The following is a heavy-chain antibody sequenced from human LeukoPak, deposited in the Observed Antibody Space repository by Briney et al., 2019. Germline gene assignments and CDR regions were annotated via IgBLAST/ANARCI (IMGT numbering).Heavy chain of an antibody. CDR3: ARDNDYRFDY. CDR1: GFTFSSYS. Sequence: RGSLRLSCAASGFTFSSYSMNWVRQAPGKGLEWVSYISSSSDTMYYADSVEGRFTISRDNAKNSLYLKMNSLRDEDTAVYYCARDNDYRFDYWGQGTLVTVSS. J-gene: IGHJ4*02. CDR2: ISSSSDTM. V-gene: IGHV3-48*02. D-gene: IGHD4-11*01.